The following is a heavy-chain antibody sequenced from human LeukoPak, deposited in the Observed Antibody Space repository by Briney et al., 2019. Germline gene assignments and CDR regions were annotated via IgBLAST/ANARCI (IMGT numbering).Heavy chain of an antibody. CDR3: PRVGCSSTSCYFTYNWFDP. CDR1: GYTFTGYY. V-gene: IGHV1-2*02. Sequence: ASVKVSCKASGYTFTGYYMHWVRQAPGQGLEWMGWINPNSGGTNYAQKFQGRVTITADESTSTAYMELSSLRSEDTAVYYCPRVGCSSTSCYFTYNWFDPWGQGTLVTVSS. CDR2: INPNSGGT. D-gene: IGHD2-2*01. J-gene: IGHJ5*02.